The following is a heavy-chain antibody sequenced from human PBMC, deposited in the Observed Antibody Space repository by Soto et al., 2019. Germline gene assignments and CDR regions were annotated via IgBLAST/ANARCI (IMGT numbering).Heavy chain of an antibody. Sequence: SETLSVTCTVAGGCISSSSYYWGWISQPPGKGLEWIGSIYYSGSTYYNPSLKSRVTISVDTSKNQFSLKLSSVTAADTAVYYCARHIYSSSWYNWFDPWGQGTLVTVSS. D-gene: IGHD6-13*01. CDR1: GGCISSSSYY. V-gene: IGHV4-39*01. CDR3: ARHIYSSSWYNWFDP. J-gene: IGHJ5*02. CDR2: IYYSGST.